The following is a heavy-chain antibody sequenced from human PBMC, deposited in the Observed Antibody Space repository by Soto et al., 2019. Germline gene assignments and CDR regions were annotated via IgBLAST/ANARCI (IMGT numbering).Heavy chain of an antibody. V-gene: IGHV4-59*01. CDR3: ARGLSYIRLDP. CDR2: IYYSGST. CDR1: GGSIATYY. Sequence: QVQLQESGPGLVKPSETLSLTCTVSGGSIATYYWSWIRQPPGKGLEWIGYIYYSGSTNYNPSLESRLRISRDTSKNQFSLRLSSVTAADTAVYYCARGLSYIRLDPWGQGTLVTVSS. J-gene: IGHJ5*02. D-gene: IGHD3-10*01.